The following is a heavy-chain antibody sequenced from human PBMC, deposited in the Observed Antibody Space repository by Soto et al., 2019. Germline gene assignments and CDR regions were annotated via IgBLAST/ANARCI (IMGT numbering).Heavy chain of an antibody. J-gene: IGHJ5*02. CDR3: SGITDGPTLVTS. D-gene: IGHD4-4*01. CDR2: INHSGSS. CDR1: GGSISSSTYY. Sequence: PSETLSLSCTVSGGSISSSTYYWGWIRQPPGKGLEWIGEINHSGSSYYNPSLESRVTISVDTSKNQFSLKLTSVTAADTAMYFFSGITDGPTLVTSSGQGSPVPVSS. V-gene: IGHV4-39*07.